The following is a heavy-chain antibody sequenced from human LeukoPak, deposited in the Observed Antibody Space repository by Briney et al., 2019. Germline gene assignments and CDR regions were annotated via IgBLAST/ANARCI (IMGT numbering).Heavy chain of an antibody. CDR3: ARGGDGYNYVDY. CDR2: IYTSGST. V-gene: IGHV4-61*02. CDR1: GGSINNSNYY. J-gene: IGHJ4*02. D-gene: IGHD5-24*01. Sequence: TSETLSLTCTVPGGSINNSNYYWSWIRQPAGKGLEWIGRIYTSGSTNYNPSLKSRVTMSVDTSKNQFSLKLSSVTAADTAVYYCARGGDGYNYVDYWGQGTLVTVSS.